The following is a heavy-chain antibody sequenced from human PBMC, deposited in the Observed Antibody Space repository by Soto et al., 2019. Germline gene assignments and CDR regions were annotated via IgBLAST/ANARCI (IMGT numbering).Heavy chain of an antibody. J-gene: IGHJ5*02. CDR2: FDPEDGET. V-gene: IGHV1-24*01. D-gene: IGHD2-15*01. CDR3: ANGGYCSGGSCYTNWFDP. CDR1: GYTPTELS. Sequence: ASVKVSCKVSGYTPTELSMHWVRQAPGKGLEWMGGFDPEDGETIYAQKFQGRVTMTEDTSTDTAYMELSSLRSEDTAVYYCANGGYCSGGSCYTNWFDPWGQGTLVTVSS.